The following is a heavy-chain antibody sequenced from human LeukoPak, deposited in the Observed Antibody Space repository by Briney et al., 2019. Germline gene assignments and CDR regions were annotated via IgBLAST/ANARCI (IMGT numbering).Heavy chain of an antibody. D-gene: IGHD1-26*01. J-gene: IGHJ4*02. Sequence: SETLSLTCAVYGGSFSGYFWSWIRQPPGKGLEWIGEINHSGSTNYNPSLKSRVTISVDTSKNQFSLKQSSVTAADTAVYYCARDGGRDSGSYYEDYWGQGTLVTVSS. CDR3: ARDGGRDSGSYYEDY. V-gene: IGHV4-34*01. CDR1: GGSFSGYF. CDR2: INHSGST.